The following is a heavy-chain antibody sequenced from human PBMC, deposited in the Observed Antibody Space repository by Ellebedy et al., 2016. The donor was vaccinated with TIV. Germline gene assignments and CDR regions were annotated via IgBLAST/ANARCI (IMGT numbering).Heavy chain of an antibody. CDR1: GFTFSSYA. V-gene: IGHV3-23*01. CDR3: AKGVGATWYRGFDS. J-gene: IGHJ4*02. Sequence: GGSLRLSCAASGFTFSSYAMSWVRQAPGKGLEWVSSISAGGGSTYYADSVKGRFTISRDNSKNTLYLQMNSLRAEDTAIYYCAKGVGATWYRGFDSWGQGTLVTVSS. CDR2: ISAGGGST. D-gene: IGHD1-26*01.